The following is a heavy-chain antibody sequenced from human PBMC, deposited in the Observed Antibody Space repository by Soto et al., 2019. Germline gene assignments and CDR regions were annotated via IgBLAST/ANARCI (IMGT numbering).Heavy chain of an antibody. CDR3: AREYYGLLTGYYTDY. D-gene: IGHD3-9*01. CDR1: GFPFSSYW. Sequence: DVQLVESGGDLVQRGGSLRLSCAASGFPFSSYWMHWVRHTPGKGLGWVARISGDGVTTYYADSVTGRFTVSRDNAKNTLSLQISGLRAEDTAVYYCAREYYGLLTGYYTDYWGQGTLVSVSS. V-gene: IGHV3-74*01. J-gene: IGHJ4*02. CDR2: ISGDGVTT.